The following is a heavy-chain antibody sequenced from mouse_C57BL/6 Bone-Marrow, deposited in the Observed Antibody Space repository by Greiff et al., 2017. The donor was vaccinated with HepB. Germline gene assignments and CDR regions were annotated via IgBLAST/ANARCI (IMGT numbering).Heavy chain of an antibody. CDR3: ARIQGAYYAMDY. CDR2: IRNKANGYTT. J-gene: IGHJ4*01. CDR1: GFTFTDYY. V-gene: IGHV7-3*01. Sequence: EVQLVESGGGLVQPGGSLSLSCAASGFTFTDYYMSWVRQPPGKALEWLGFIRNKANGYTTEYSASVKGRFTISRDNSQSILYLQMNALRAEDSATYYCARIQGAYYAMDYWGQGTSVTVSS. D-gene: IGHD3-2*02.